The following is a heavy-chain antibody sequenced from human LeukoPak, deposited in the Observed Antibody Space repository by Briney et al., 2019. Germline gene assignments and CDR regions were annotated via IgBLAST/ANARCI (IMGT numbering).Heavy chain of an antibody. D-gene: IGHD5-18*01. CDR1: GFTFSSYS. V-gene: IGHV3-30*02. J-gene: IGHJ4*02. Sequence: GGSLRLSCAASGFTFSSYSMNWVRQAPGKGLEWVAFIRYDGSNKYYADSVKGRFTISRDNSKNTLYLQMNSLRAEDTAIYYCSKDGDVDTPMVFDYWGQGTLVTVSS. CDR3: SKDGDVDTPMVFDY. CDR2: IRYDGSNK.